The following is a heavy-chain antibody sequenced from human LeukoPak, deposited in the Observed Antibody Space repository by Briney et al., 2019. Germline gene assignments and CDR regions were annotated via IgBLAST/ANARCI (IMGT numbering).Heavy chain of an antibody. CDR2: IWYDGSNK. D-gene: IGHD1-26*01. J-gene: IGHJ4*02. Sequence: PGRSLRLSCAASGVTFSSRGMHWVRQAPGKGLEWVALIWYDGSNKYYADSVKGRFTISRDNSRNTLYLQMNSLRAEDTAVYYCARLRGSYMDSWGQGTLVTVSS. V-gene: IGHV3-33*01. CDR1: GVTFSSRG. CDR3: ARLRGSYMDS.